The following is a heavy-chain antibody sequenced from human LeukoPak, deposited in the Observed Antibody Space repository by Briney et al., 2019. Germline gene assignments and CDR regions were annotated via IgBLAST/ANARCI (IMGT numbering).Heavy chain of an antibody. J-gene: IGHJ3*02. CDR2: ISNSGSSI. Sequence: GGSLRLSCAASGFTFSDYYMTWIRQTPGKGLEWISYISNSGSSIYYTGSVKGRFTISRDNAKNSLYLQMNSLRAEDSAVYYCARKKRSFDSWGQGTVVTVSS. CDR3: ARKKRSFDS. V-gene: IGHV3-11*01. CDR1: GFTFSDYY. D-gene: IGHD6-25*01.